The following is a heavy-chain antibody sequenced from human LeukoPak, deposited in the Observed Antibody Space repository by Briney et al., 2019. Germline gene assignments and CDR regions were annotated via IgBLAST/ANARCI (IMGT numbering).Heavy chain of an antibody. CDR3: TRGPRRLDY. CDR1: GFSFNTYG. J-gene: IGHJ4*02. CDR2: IGASGGSA. Sequence: GGTLRLSCAASGFSFNTYGMSWVRQAPGKGLEWVSAIGASGGSAYNADSVKGRFTISRDNAKNSLYLQMNSLRAEDTAVYYCTRGPRRLDYWGQGTLVTVSS. V-gene: IGHV3-23*01.